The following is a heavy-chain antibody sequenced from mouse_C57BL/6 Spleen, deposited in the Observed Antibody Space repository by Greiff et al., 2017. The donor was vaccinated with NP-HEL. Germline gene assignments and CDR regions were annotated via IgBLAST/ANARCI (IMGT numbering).Heavy chain of an antibody. CDR2: IDPSDSYT. CDR3: ARRGSSWRYAMDY. Sequence: QVQLQQPGAELVMPGASVKLSCKASGYTFTSYWMHWVKQRPGQGLEWIGEIDPSDSYTNYNQKFKGKATLTVDKSSSTAYMQLSSLTSEDSAVYYCARRGSSWRYAMDYWGQGTSVTVSS. J-gene: IGHJ4*01. CDR1: GYTFTSYW. V-gene: IGHV1-69*01. D-gene: IGHD1-3*01.